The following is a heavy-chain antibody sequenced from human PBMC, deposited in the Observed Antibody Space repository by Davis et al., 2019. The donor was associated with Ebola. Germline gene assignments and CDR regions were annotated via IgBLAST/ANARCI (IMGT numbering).Heavy chain of an antibody. Sequence: PGGSLRLSCAASGFTFSNYWMTWVRQAPGKGLEWVASIKQDGSEKFYVDSVKGQFSISRDNAKNSLYLQMNSLRAEDTAVYYCARGYGSSWYRGGYYGMDVWGQGTTVTVSS. CDR3: ARGYGSSWYRGGYYGMDV. D-gene: IGHD6-13*01. J-gene: IGHJ6*02. CDR1: GFTFSNYW. CDR2: IKQDGSEK. V-gene: IGHV3-7*03.